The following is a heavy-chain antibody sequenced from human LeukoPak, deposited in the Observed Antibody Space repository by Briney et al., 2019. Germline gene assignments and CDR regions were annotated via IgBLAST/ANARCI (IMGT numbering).Heavy chain of an antibody. CDR2: ISGSGGST. CDR3: AKECGGDCYSRYYYYGMDV. CDR1: GFTFSSYA. J-gene: IGHJ6*02. D-gene: IGHD2-21*02. Sequence: GGSLRLSCAASGFTFSSYAMSWVRQAPGKGLEWVSAISGSGGSTYYADSVKGRFTISRDNSKNTLYLQVNSLRAEDTAVYYCAKECGGDCYSRYYYYGMDVRGQGTTVTVSS. V-gene: IGHV3-23*01.